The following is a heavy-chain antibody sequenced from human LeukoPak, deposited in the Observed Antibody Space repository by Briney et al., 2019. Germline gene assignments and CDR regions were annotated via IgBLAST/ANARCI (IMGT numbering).Heavy chain of an antibody. CDR2: ISSSAGTM. J-gene: IGHJ4*02. D-gene: IGHD5-24*01. CDR1: GFTFSTYE. Sequence: GGSLRLSCAASGFTFSTYEMNWVRQAPGKGLEWVSYISSSAGTMYYADSVTGRFTVSRDNAKNSLYLQLNSLRAEDTAVYYCVREGGYNHFDYWGQGTLVTVS. V-gene: IGHV3-48*03. CDR3: VREGGYNHFDY.